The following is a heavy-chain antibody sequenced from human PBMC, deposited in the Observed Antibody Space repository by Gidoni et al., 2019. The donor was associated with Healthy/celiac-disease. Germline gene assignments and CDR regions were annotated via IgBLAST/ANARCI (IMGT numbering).Heavy chain of an antibody. Sequence: QVQLQESGPGLVKPSQTLSLTCTVSGGSITRAGYYWSWIRQHPGKGLEWIGYIAYSGSPYYHPSLKSRVTISVDPSKNQFSLKLSSVTAADTAVYYCASLAYCGGDCYSGSDYWGQGTLVTVSS. V-gene: IGHV4-31*03. CDR3: ASLAYCGGDCYSGSDY. CDR2: IAYSGSP. CDR1: GGSITRAGYY. D-gene: IGHD2-21*02. J-gene: IGHJ4*02.